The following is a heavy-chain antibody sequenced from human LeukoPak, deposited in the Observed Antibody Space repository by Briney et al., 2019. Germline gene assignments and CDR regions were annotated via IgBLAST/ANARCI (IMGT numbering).Heavy chain of an antibody. CDR3: GRDIVGYGGAFDI. CDR1: GFTFRSYA. Sequence: GGSLRLSCAPSGFTFRSYAMTWVRQAPGKGLEWVSSISGSGGSTSYAVSVKGRFTISRDNSKNTLYLQMNSLRPEDTAVYHCGRDIVGYGGAFDIWGQGTMVTVSS. V-gene: IGHV3-23*01. D-gene: IGHD5-18*01. CDR2: ISGSGGST. J-gene: IGHJ3*02.